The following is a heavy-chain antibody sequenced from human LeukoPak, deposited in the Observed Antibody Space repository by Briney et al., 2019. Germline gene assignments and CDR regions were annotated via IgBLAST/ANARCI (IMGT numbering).Heavy chain of an antibody. CDR2: ISPYNENR. CDR1: GYTFIRNG. D-gene: IGHD1-26*01. Sequence: ASVKVSCKASGYTFIRNGISWVRQAPGQGLEWMGWISPYNENRKHLQKLQGRVTLSTDTSTSTAYMELRSLTSDDTAVYYCAREESIGRYQFLHDYWGQGTLVTVSS. CDR3: AREESIGRYQFLHDY. V-gene: IGHV1-18*01. J-gene: IGHJ4*02.